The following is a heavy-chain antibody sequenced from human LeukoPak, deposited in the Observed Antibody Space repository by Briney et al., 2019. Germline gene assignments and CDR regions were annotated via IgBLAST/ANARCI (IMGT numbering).Heavy chain of an antibody. CDR2: YSGST. J-gene: IGHJ4*02. Sequence: SETLSLTCTVSGGSISSSTYYWAWIRQPPGKGLEYIGSYSGSTYYNPSLKSRVTIFVDTSQKQFSLKLSSVTAADTAVYYCARSSYGAGSKPYWVDYWGQGILVTVSA. CDR3: ARSSYGAGSKPYWVDY. V-gene: IGHV4-39*01. D-gene: IGHD3-10*01. CDR1: GGSISSSTYY.